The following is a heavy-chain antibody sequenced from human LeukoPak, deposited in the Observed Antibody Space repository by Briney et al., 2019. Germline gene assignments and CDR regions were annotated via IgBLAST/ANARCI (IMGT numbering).Heavy chain of an antibody. Sequence: SQTLSLTCTVCGGSISSGSYYWNWIRQPAGKGLEWIGRIYTSGSTNYNPSLKSRVTISVDTSKNQFSLKLSSVTAADTAVYYCARDGRGVHCGPPNDAFDIWGQGTMFTVSS. V-gene: IGHV4-61*02. CDR3: ARDGRGVHCGPPNDAFDI. J-gene: IGHJ3*02. CDR2: IYTSGST. D-gene: IGHD3-10*01. CDR1: GGSISSGSYY.